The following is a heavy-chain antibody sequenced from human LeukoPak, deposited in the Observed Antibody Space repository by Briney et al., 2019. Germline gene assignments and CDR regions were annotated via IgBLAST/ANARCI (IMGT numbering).Heavy chain of an antibody. J-gene: IGHJ3*02. D-gene: IGHD5-12*01. Sequence: ASAKVSCKASGYTFTGYYMHWVRQAPGQGLEWMGWINPNSGGTNYAQKFQGRVTMTRDTSISTAYMELSRLRSDDTAVYYCAREPLGWGGYDYASDAFDIWGQGTMVTVSS. CDR3: AREPLGWGGYDYASDAFDI. V-gene: IGHV1-2*02. CDR2: INPNSGGT. CDR1: GYTFTGYY.